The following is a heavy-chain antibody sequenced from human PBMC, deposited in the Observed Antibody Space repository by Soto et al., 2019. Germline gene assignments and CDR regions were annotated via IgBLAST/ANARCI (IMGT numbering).Heavy chain of an antibody. CDR3: ARGPTTVITGAFDI. D-gene: IGHD4-17*01. Sequence: PSETLSLTCIVSGGSISSGGYCWSWIRQHPGKGLEWIGYIYYIGSTYYNPSFKSRLIMSVDTSENQLSLKLSSVTAADTAVYYCARGPTTVITGAFDIWGQGTMVTVSS. V-gene: IGHV4-31*03. J-gene: IGHJ3*02. CDR1: GGSISSGGYC. CDR2: IYYIGST.